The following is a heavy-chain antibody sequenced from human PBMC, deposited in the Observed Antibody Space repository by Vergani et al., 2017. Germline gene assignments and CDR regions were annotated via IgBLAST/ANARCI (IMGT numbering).Heavy chain of an antibody. CDR1: GFTFSSYS. Sequence: EVQLVESGGGLVKPGGSLRLSCAASGFTFSSYSMNWVRQAPGKGLEWVSSISSSSSYIYYADSVKGRFTISRDNAKNSLYLQMNSLRAEDTAVYYCARGSYYYDSSGYYYTYFDYWGQGTLVTVSS. V-gene: IGHV3-21*01. CDR2: ISSSSSYI. CDR3: ARGSYYYDSSGYYYTYFDY. J-gene: IGHJ4*02. D-gene: IGHD3-22*01.